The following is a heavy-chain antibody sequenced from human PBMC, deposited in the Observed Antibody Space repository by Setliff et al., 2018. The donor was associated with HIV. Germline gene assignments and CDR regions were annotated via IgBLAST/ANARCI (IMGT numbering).Heavy chain of an antibody. CDR2: VYYSGGT. V-gene: IGHV4-39*01. J-gene: IGHJ4*02. Sequence: SETLSLTCTVSGGSVSDTSYYWGWIRQPPGKGLEWLANVYYSGGTYYNPYLNSRVTISVDTSRNQFSLKLTPVTAADTALYFCARLGDSGYDFRGYFDYWGQGKLVTVSS. CDR3: ARLGDSGYDFRGYFDY. D-gene: IGHD5-12*01. CDR1: GGSVSDTSYY.